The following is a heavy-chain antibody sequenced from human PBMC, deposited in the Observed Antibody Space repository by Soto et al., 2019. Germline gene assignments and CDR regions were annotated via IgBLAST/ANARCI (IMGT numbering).Heavy chain of an antibody. J-gene: IGHJ4*02. CDR1: GFIFSHYS. CDR2: ISSSSTTV. Sequence: GGSLRLSCAASGFIFSHYSMNWVRQAPGKGLEWVSYISSSSTTVYYADSVKGRFIISRDNANSSLYLQMNSLRDEDTAVYYCARDRYSGYVGNGYRYRGQGTLVTVSS. D-gene: IGHD5-12*01. CDR3: ARDRYSGYVGNGYRY. V-gene: IGHV3-48*02.